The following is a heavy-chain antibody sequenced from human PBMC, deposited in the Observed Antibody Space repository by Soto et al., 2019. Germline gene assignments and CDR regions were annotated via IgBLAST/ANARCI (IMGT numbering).Heavy chain of an antibody. CDR3: ARGVGGIYYRPSNYYYNGMDV. V-gene: IGHV1-8*01. CDR1: GYTFPSYD. CDR2: MNPNSGNA. Sequence: ASEKVSCKASGYTFPSYDLHCVRQATGQGLARMGGMNPNSGNAGYTQKFQSRVTMTRNTSISTAYMELRSLRSGDTAVYYRARGVGGIYYRPSNYYYNGMDVWGQGASVTVSS. D-gene: IGHD1-26*01. J-gene: IGHJ6*02.